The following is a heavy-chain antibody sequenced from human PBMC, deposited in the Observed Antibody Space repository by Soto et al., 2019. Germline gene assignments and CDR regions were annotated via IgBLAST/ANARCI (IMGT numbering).Heavy chain of an antibody. CDR3: ARTAILTTDPNTYYFDY. CDR1: GYTFTSYG. CDR2: ISAYNGNT. Sequence: QVQLVQSGAEVKKPGASVKVSCKASGYTFTSYGISWVRQAPGQGLEWMGWISAYNGNTNYAQKLQGRVTMTTDTSTSTVYMELRSLRSDDTAVYYCARTAILTTDPNTYYFDYWGQGTLVTVSS. D-gene: IGHD3-9*01. J-gene: IGHJ4*02. V-gene: IGHV1-18*01.